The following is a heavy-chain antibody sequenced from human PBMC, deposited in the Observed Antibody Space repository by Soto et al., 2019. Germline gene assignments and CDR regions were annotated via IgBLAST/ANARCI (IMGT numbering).Heavy chain of an antibody. V-gene: IGHV1-46*01. CDR1: GYTFTSYY. Sequence: ASVKVSCKASGYTFTSYYMHWVRQAPGQGLEWMGIISPSSGSTTYAQKFQGRVTVTRDTSTTTVYMELSSLRSEDTAVYYCARKLSSNGWSAFDYWDQGTLVTVSS. CDR2: ISPSSGST. D-gene: IGHD6-19*01. CDR3: ARKLSSNGWSAFDY. J-gene: IGHJ4*02.